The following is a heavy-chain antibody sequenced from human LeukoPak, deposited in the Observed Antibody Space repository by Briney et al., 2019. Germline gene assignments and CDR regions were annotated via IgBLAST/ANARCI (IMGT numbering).Heavy chain of an antibody. CDR2: IYYSGST. V-gene: IGHV4-61*08. CDR3: ASQQPASGVTADY. Sequence: SETLSLTCTVSGGSISSGGYYWSWIRQHPGKGLEWIGYIYYSGSTNYNPSLKSRVTISVDTSKNQFSLKLSSVTAADTAVYYCASQQPASGVTADYWGQGTLVTVSS. CDR1: GGSISSGGYY. J-gene: IGHJ4*02. D-gene: IGHD3-10*01.